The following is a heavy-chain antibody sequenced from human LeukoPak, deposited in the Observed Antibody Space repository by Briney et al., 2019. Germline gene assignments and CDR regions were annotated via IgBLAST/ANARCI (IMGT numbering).Heavy chain of an antibody. V-gene: IGHV4-59*08. CDR1: GGSISSYS. CDR2: IYYSGST. D-gene: IGHD3-10*01. CDR3: ARRDPGYFGELFDS. Sequence: PSETLSLTCTVSGGSISSYSWSWIRQPPGKGLEWIGYIYYSGSTNYNPSLKSRVTISVDTSKNQFSLKLTSVTAADTAVYYCARRDPGYFGELFDSWGQGTLVTVSS. J-gene: IGHJ5*01.